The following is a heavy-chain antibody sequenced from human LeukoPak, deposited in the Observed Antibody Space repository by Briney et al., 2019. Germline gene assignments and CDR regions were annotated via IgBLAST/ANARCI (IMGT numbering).Heavy chain of an antibody. CDR1: GGSISSYY. CDR3: AREITIFGVVNPFDY. CDR2: IYTSGST. D-gene: IGHD3-3*01. J-gene: IGHJ4*02. V-gene: IGHV4-4*07. Sequence: SETLSLTCTVSGGSISSYYWSWIRQPAGKGLEWIGRIYTSGSTNYNPSLKSRVTMSVDTSKNQFSLKLSSVTAADTAVYYCAREITIFGVVNPFDYWGQGTLVTVSS.